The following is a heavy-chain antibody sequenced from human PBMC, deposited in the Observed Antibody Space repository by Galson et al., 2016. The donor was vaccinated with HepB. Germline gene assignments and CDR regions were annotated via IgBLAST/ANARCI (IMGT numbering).Heavy chain of an antibody. D-gene: IGHD5-24*01. J-gene: IGHJ4*02. CDR3: ARGPGYITAAPFFDY. CDR1: GLTFRSYA. Sequence: SLRLSCAASGLTFRSYAFSWLRQAPGKGLEWVSYISTSGTNTYYADSVKGRFTISRDNAKNSLYVQMNSLRVEDTALYYCARGPGYITAAPFFDYWGQGTLVTVSS. CDR2: ISTSGTNT. V-gene: IGHV3-48*03.